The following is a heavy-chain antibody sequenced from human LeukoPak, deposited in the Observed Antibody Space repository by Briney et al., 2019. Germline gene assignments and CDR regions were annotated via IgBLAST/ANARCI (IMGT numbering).Heavy chain of an antibody. J-gene: IGHJ4*02. CDR3: ARWHSHGRYFDY. Sequence: SQTLSLTCTVSGGSIRKYYWNWTRQPPGKGMEWIGYTSDSGQTDYKPSLRSRVTISVDTSKTQFSLKLTSATAADTAVYFCARWHSHGRYFDYWGQGALVTVSS. CDR1: GGSIRKYY. D-gene: IGHD1-26*01. CDR2: TSDSGQT. V-gene: IGHV4-59*01.